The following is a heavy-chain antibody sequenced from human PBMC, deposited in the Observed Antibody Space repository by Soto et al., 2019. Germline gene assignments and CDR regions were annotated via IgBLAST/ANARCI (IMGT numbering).Heavy chain of an antibody. CDR1: GFTFSSYE. CDR2: ISSSGSTI. CDR3: ARVAPKVDY. Sequence: GGSLRLSCAASGFTFSSYEMNWVRQAPGKGLEWVSYISSSGSTIYYADSVKGRFTISRDNAKNSLYLQMNSLRAEDPAVYYCARVAPKVDYWGQGTLVTVSS. J-gene: IGHJ4*02. V-gene: IGHV3-48*03.